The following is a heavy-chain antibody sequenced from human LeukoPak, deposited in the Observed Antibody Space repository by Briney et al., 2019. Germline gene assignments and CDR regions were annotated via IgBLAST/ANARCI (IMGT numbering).Heavy chain of an antibody. CDR1: GFTVSSNY. D-gene: IGHD3-22*01. CDR3: ARGGDSSGYYYVGY. V-gene: IGHV3-66*01. J-gene: IGHJ4*02. Sequence: GGSLRLSCAASGFTVSSNYMSWVRQAPGKGLEWVSVIYSGGSTYYADSVKGRFTISRDNSKNTLYLQMNSLRAEDTAVYYCARGGDSSGYYYVGYWGQGTLVTVSS. CDR2: IYSGGST.